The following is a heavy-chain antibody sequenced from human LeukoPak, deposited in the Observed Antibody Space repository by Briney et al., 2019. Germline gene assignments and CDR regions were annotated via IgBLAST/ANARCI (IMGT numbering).Heavy chain of an antibody. D-gene: IGHD7-27*01. V-gene: IGHV3-48*03. Sequence: PGGSLRLSCAASVLTVSINHTKGVRQAPGKGLEWVSYISSSGSIIYYADSVKGRCTISRDNAKRSLFLQMNRLRVEDTAVYYCARTMWGFDYWGEGTLVTVSS. CDR2: ISSSGSII. CDR1: VLTVSINH. J-gene: IGHJ4*02. CDR3: ARTMWGFDY.